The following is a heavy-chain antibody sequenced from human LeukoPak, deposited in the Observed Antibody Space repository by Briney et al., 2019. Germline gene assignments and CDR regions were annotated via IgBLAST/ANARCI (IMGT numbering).Heavy chain of an antibody. CDR3: GRHRPQVDPFDY. CDR1: GGSLSSSSYY. CDR2: VFHSGDT. Sequence: SETLSLTCTVSGGSLSSSSYYWGWIRQPPGKGLEWLGSVFHSGDTYYNLPLKSRVTVSVETSKNQIYLKVFPVTAADTAVYYCGRHRPQVDPFDYWGQGTLVTVSS. V-gene: IGHV4-39*01. J-gene: IGHJ4*02. D-gene: IGHD5-12*01.